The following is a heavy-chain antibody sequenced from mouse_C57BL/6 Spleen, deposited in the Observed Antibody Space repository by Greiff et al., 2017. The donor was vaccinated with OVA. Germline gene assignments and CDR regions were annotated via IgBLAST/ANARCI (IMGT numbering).Heavy chain of an antibody. D-gene: IGHD1-1*01. V-gene: IGHV1-55*01. J-gene: IGHJ3*01. Sequence: VKLQQPGAELVKPGASVKMSCKASGYTFTSYWITWVKQRPGQGLEWIGDIYPGSGSTNYNEKFKSKATLTVDTTSSPAYMQLSSLTSEDSAVYYCARKYYGSSPWFAYWGQGTLVTVSA. CDR1: GYTFTSYW. CDR2: IYPGSGST. CDR3: ARKYYGSSPWFAY.